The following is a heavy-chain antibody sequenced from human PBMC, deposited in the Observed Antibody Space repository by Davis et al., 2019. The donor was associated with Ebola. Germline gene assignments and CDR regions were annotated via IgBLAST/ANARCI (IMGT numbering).Heavy chain of an antibody. Sequence: SETLSLTCTVSGGSIMTYYWGWIRQPPGRGLEWIGYIFDTGSTTYNPSLRSRVTISVDTSKNYFSLRLTSVTAADTAVYYCAREIERFNYALDVWGQGTMVTVSS. D-gene: IGHD2-2*01. CDR1: GGSIMTYY. J-gene: IGHJ6*02. CDR3: AREIERFNYALDV. V-gene: IGHV4-4*08. CDR2: IFDTGST.